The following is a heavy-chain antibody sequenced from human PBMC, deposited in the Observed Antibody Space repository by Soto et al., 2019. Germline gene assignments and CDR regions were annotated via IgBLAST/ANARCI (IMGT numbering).Heavy chain of an antibody. CDR1: GFTFSDYY. D-gene: IGHD1-1*01. J-gene: IGHJ4*02. Sequence: GGSLRLSCAASGFTFSDYYMSWIRQAPGKGLEWLSYSSNSGTYTRYADSVKGRFSISRDNAKNSLFLQINRLRGEDTARYCCARSGDNYNVLDYWGQGTPGTVGS. CDR2: SSNSGTYT. CDR3: ARSGDNYNVLDY. V-gene: IGHV3-11*06.